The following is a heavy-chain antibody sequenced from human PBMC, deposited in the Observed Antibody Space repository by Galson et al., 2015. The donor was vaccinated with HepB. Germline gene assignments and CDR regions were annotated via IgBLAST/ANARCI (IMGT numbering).Heavy chain of an antibody. CDR2: INPNSGGT. CDR3: ARVDLGWELLGMFGVDAFDI. CDR1: GYTFTGYY. D-gene: IGHD1-26*01. Sequence: SVKVSCKASGYTFTGYYMHWVRQAPGQGLEWMGWINPNSGGTNYAQKFQGRVTMTRDTSISTAYMELSRLRSDDTAVYYCARVDLGWELLGMFGVDAFDIWGQGTMVTVSS. J-gene: IGHJ3*02. V-gene: IGHV1-2*02.